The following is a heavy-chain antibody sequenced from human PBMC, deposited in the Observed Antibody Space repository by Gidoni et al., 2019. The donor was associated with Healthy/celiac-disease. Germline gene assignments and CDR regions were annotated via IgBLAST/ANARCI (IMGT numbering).Heavy chain of an antibody. D-gene: IGHD2-2*02. Sequence: QVQLQESGPGLVKPSETLSLTCTVSGGSISSYYWSWIRQPAGKGLEWIGRIYTSGSTNYNPSLKSRVTMSVDTSKNQFSLKLSSVTAADTAVYYCARDDLPAAIPSDYYYYMDVWGKGTTVTVSS. J-gene: IGHJ6*03. CDR1: GGSISSYY. CDR2: IYTSGST. V-gene: IGHV4-4*07. CDR3: ARDDLPAAIPSDYYYYMDV.